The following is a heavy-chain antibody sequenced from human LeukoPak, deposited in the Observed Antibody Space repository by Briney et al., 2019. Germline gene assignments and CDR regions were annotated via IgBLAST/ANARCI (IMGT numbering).Heavy chain of an antibody. V-gene: IGHV4-31*03. D-gene: IGHD1-7*01. CDR1: GGPISRGAYY. Sequence: SQTLSLTCSVSGGPISRGAYYWSWVRQSPRKGLEWIGYIFSSGSTSYNPSLRSRVTVSFDTSKNQFFLNLNSVTAADSAVYYCAREAWAGTLSGWFDPWGQGTLVTASS. CDR2: IFSSGST. J-gene: IGHJ5*02. CDR3: AREAWAGTLSGWFDP.